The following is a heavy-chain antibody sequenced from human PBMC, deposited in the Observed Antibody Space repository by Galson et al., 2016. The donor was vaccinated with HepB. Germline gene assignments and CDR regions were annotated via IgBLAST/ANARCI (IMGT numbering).Heavy chain of an antibody. D-gene: IGHD1-1*01. CDR1: GFTLSKYH. CDR2: SFHDEDYT. Sequence: RSLRLSCAASGFTLSKYHMHWVRQAPGKGLEWVALSFHDEDYTYYPDSVKGRFTISRDNTKGTVYLHMNSLRGEDTAVYYCTREANDAFDIWGQGTVVTVSS. CDR3: TREANDAFDI. J-gene: IGHJ4*02. V-gene: IGHV3-30-3*01.